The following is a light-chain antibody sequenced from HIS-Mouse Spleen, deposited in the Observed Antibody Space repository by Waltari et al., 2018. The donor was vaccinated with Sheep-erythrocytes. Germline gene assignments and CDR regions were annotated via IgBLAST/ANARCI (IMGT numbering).Light chain of an antibody. J-gene: IGLJ3*02. CDR3: CSYAGSSTPWV. Sequence: QSALTQPASVSGSPGQSTTIPCTGTSRDVGSYYLVSWYQQHPGKAPKLMIYEGSKRPSGVSNRFSGSKSGNTASLTISGLQAEDEADYYCCSYAGSSTPWVFGGGTKLTVL. V-gene: IGLV2-23*01. CDR2: EGS. CDR1: SRDVGSYYL.